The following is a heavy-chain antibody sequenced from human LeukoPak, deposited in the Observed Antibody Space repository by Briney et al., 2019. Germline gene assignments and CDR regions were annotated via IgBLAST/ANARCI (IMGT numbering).Heavy chain of an antibody. J-gene: IGHJ3*02. D-gene: IGHD3-3*01. CDR1: GGSISSGSYY. Sequence: SQTLSLTCTVSGGSISSGSYYWSWIRQPAGKGLEWIGRIYTSGSTNYNPSLKSRVTISVDTSKNQFSLKLSSVTAADTAVYYCAREIYTIFGVVIRGAFDIWGQGTMVTVSS. CDR3: AREIYTIFGVVIRGAFDI. CDR2: IYTSGST. V-gene: IGHV4-61*02.